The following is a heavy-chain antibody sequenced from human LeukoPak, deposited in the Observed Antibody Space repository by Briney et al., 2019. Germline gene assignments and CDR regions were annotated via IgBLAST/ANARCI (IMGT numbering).Heavy chain of an antibody. V-gene: IGHV3-23*01. J-gene: IGHJ6*02. CDR3: AKDLGYRYGKDYYYGMDV. Sequence: GGSLRLSCAASGFTFSSYAMSWVRQAPGKGLEWVSAISGSVGSTYYADSVKGRFTISRDNSKNTLYLQMNSLRAEDTAVYYCAKDLGYRYGKDYYYGMDVWAKGPRSPSP. CDR1: GFTFSSYA. CDR2: ISGSVGST. D-gene: IGHD5-18*01.